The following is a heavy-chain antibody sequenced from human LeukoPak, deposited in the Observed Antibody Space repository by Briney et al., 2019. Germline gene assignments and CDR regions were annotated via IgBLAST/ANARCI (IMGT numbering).Heavy chain of an antibody. CDR3: ACSGSYYVDY. CDR2: MNPNSGNK. D-gene: IGHD1-26*01. V-gene: IGHV1-8*02. J-gene: IGHJ4*02. Sequence: ASVKVFCKASGGTFSSYAISWVPQAPGQGLEWMGWMNPNSGNKGYAQKFQGRVTMTRNTSISKAYMELSSLRSEDTAVYYCACSGSYYVDYWGQGTLVTVSS. CDR1: GGTFSSYA.